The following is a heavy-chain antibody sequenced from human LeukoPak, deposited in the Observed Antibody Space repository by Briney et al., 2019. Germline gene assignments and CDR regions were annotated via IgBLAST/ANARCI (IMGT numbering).Heavy chain of an antibody. CDR3: AKSNGYGLVDI. V-gene: IGHV4-39*07. CDR1: GGSISSYY. Sequence: SETLSLTCTVSGGSISSYYWGWIRQPPGKGLEWIGNIFYSGSTYYSPSLRSRVTISLDTSRNQFSLKLNSVTAADTAVYYCAKSNGYGLVDIWGRGTMVTVSS. J-gene: IGHJ3*02. D-gene: IGHD3-10*01. CDR2: IFYSGST.